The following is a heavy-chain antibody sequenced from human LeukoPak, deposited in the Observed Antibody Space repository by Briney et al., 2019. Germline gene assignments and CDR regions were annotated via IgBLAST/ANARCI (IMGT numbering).Heavy chain of an antibody. CDR1: GFTFGSYG. J-gene: IGHJ4*02. Sequence: GGSLRLSCAASGFTFGSYGMHWVRQAPGKGLEWVAVIWYDGSNKYYADSVKGRFTISGDNSKNTLYLQMNSLRAEDTAVYYCARVGGDYYDSSGYVDYWGQGTLVTVSS. CDR2: IWYDGSNK. V-gene: IGHV3-33*01. D-gene: IGHD3-22*01. CDR3: ARVGGDYYDSSGYVDY.